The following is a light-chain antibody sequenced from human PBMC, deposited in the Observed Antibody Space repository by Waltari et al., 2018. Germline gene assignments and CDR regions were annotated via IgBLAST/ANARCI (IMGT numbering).Light chain of an antibody. CDR1: QSVGSY. J-gene: IGKJ4*01. CDR3: QQRSKWPPELT. V-gene: IGKV3-11*01. CDR2: GAS. Sequence: EIVLTQSPATLSLSPGERATLSCRASQSVGSYLAWYQQKLGQAPRLLIYGASNRATGIPARFSCSGSGTDFTLTISSLEPEDFAVYYCQQRSKWPPELTFGGGTKVEIK.